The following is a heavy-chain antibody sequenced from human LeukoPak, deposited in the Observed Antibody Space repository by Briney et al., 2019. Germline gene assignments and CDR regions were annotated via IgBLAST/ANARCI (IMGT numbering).Heavy chain of an antibody. J-gene: IGHJ6*03. Sequence: SEALSLTCTVSGVSISNYYWSWIRQPPGKGLEWIGYIYYSGSTNYNPSLKSRVTISVDRTKNHFSLKLSSVTAADTAVYYCARDLGRYYAPGYMDVWGKGTTVTVSS. V-gene: IGHV4-59*01. CDR1: GVSISNYY. CDR3: ARDLGRYYAPGYMDV. D-gene: IGHD3-10*01. CDR2: IYYSGST.